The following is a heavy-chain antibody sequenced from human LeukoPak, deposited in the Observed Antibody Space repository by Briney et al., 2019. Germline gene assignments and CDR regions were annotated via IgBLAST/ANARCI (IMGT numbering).Heavy chain of an antibody. Sequence: ASVKVSCKASGYTFTSYGISWVRQAPGQGLEWMGWISAYNGNTNYAQKLQGRVTMTTDTSTSTAYMELRSLRFDDTAVYYCAGPSGEARLAYFQHWGQGTLVTVSS. CDR3: AGPSGEARLAYFQH. CDR2: ISAYNGNT. D-gene: IGHD6-6*01. V-gene: IGHV1-18*01. J-gene: IGHJ1*01. CDR1: GYTFTSYG.